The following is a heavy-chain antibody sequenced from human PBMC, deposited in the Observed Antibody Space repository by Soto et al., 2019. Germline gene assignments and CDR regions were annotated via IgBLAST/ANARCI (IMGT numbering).Heavy chain of an antibody. Sequence: GASVKVSCKASGGTFSSYAISWVRQAPGQGLEWMGGIIPIFGTANYAQKFQGRVTITADESTSTAYMELSSLRSEDTAVYYCARGRAVAGYYYYYGMDVWGQGTTVNVSS. D-gene: IGHD6-19*01. CDR2: IIPIFGTA. CDR3: ARGRAVAGYYYYYGMDV. V-gene: IGHV1-69*13. CDR1: GGTFSSYA. J-gene: IGHJ6*02.